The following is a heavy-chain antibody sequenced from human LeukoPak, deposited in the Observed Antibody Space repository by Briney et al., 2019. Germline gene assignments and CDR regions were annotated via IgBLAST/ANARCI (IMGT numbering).Heavy chain of an antibody. CDR3: ARGGIWSGYNWFDP. D-gene: IGHD3-3*01. Sequence: SETLSLTCTVSGGSISSYYWSWIRQPPGKGLEWIGYIYYSGSTNYNPSLKSRVTISVDRSKNQFSLKLSSVTAADTAVYYCARGGIWSGYNWFDPWGQGTLVTVSS. V-gene: IGHV4-59*12. J-gene: IGHJ5*02. CDR2: IYYSGST. CDR1: GGSISSYY.